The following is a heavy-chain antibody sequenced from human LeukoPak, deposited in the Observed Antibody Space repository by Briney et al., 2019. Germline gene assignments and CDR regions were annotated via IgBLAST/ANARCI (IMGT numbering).Heavy chain of an antibody. CDR2: MSYYGTNK. J-gene: IGHJ4*02. CDR1: GFTLSSQV. V-gene: IGHV3-30*18. CDR3: AKRGYCSGGRCYSFHFDY. D-gene: IGHD2-15*01. Sequence: GRSLRLSCAASGFTLSSQVMHGVRQARAKGREGVGLMSYYGTNKVYADCVKRPFTISRDNSKNTLYLEMNNLRAEDTAVYYCAKRGYCSGGRCYSFHFDYWGQGTLVTVSS.